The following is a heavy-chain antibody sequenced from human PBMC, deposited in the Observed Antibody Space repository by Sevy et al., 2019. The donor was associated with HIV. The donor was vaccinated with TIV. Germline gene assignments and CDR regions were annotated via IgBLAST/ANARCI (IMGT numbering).Heavy chain of an antibody. Sequence: GGSLRLSCAASGFTFSDYYMSWVRQAPGKGLEWVSYISSSGSTIYYANSVKGRFTISRDNAKNPLYLQMNSLRAEDTAGYYWARDPTYYDFWSGYYTGWFDPWGQGTLVTVSS. D-gene: IGHD3-3*01. J-gene: IGHJ5*02. CDR2: ISSSGSTI. V-gene: IGHV3-11*01. CDR3: ARDPTYYDFWSGYYTGWFDP. CDR1: GFTFSDYY.